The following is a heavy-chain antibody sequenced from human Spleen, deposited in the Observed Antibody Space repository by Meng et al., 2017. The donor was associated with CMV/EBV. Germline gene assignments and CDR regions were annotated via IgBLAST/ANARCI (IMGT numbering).Heavy chain of an antibody. D-gene: IGHD3-22*01. Sequence: SETLSLTCTVSGGSISSSSYYWGWIRQPPGKGLEWIGSVYYSGSTYYNPSLKSRVTISVDTSKNQFSLKLSSVTAADTALYYCARGSSGYYLYYFDYWGQGTLVTVSS. CDR2: VYYSGST. CDR1: GGSISSSSYY. V-gene: IGHV4-39*07. J-gene: IGHJ4*02. CDR3: ARGSSGYYLYYFDY.